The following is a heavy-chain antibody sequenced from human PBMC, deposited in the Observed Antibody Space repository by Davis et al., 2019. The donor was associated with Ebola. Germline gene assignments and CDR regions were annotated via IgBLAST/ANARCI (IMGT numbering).Heavy chain of an antibody. J-gene: IGHJ4*02. CDR1: GFTFSSYS. CDR3: ARETNSGLPLDC. Sequence: GESLKISCAASGFTFSSYSMNWVRQAPGKGLEWVSVIYSGGSTYYADSVKGRFTISRDNAKNSLYLQMNSLRAEDTAVYYCARETNSGLPLDCWGQGTLVTVSS. V-gene: IGHV3-53*01. CDR2: IYSGGST. D-gene: IGHD1-26*01.